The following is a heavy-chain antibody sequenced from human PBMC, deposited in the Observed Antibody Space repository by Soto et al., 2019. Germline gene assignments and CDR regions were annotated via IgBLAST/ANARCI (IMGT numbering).Heavy chain of an antibody. V-gene: IGHV1-69*01. CDR3: ARGVGIVVVVAATNAFDI. D-gene: IGHD2-15*01. CDR2: IIPIFGTA. Sequence: QVQLVQSGAEVKKPGSSVKVSCKASGGTFSSYAISWVRQAPGQGLEWMGGIIPIFGTANYAQKFQGRVTMTADESTSTAYMELSSLRSEDTAVYYCARGVGIVVVVAATNAFDIWGQGTMVTVSS. CDR1: GGTFSSYA. J-gene: IGHJ3*02.